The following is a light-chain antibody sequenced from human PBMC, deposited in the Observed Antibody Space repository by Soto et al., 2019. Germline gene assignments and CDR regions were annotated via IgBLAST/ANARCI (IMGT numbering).Light chain of an antibody. J-gene: IGLJ1*01. CDR3: QSYDGTLSGSYV. V-gene: IGLV1-40*01. CDR2: GTT. CDR1: SSNIGAGYD. Sequence: QSVLTQPPSVSGAPGQRVTISCTGSSSNIGAGYDVHWYQQLPGTAPKLIIYGTTNRPSGVPDRFSGSKSGTSASLAITGLQAEYEADYYCQSYDGTLSGSYVFGIGTKLTVL.